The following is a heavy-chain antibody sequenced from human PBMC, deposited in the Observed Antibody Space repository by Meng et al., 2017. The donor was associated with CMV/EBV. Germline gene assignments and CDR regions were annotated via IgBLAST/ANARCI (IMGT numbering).Heavy chain of an antibody. CDR3: ALAEYSSSLFDY. V-gene: IGHV1-46*01. CDR2: INPSGGST. CDR1: GDTFTSFS. Sequence: VHVVEAGTEGYKPRGFLKVSVSASGDTFTSFSMHWAGQAPGQGLEWMGIINPSGGSTSYDQKVQSRVTMTRGTSTSTVYMVLCRQRSEDSAVYYCALAEYSSSLFDYWGQGTLVTVSS. J-gene: IGHJ4*02. D-gene: IGHD6-13*01.